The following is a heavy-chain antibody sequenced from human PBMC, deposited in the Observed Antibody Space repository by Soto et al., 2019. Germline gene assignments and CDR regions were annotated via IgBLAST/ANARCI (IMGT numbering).Heavy chain of an antibody. Sequence: QVQLQESGPGLVKPSETLSLTCTVSGGSISSYYWSWIRQPPGKGLEWIGYVYYSGSTKYNPSLKSRVTISVDRSKNHFPLKLNSVTAADTAVYYCASSSSSWYYYYMDVWGKGTTVTVSS. D-gene: IGHD6-6*01. CDR2: VYYSGST. CDR1: GGSISSYY. CDR3: ASSSSSWYYYYMDV. V-gene: IGHV4-59*08. J-gene: IGHJ6*03.